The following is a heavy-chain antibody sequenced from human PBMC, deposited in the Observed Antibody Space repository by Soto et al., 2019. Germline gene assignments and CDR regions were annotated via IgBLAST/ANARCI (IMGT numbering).Heavy chain of an antibody. CDR2: ISYDGSNK. J-gene: IGHJ4*02. D-gene: IGHD3-3*01. Sequence: QVQLVESGGGVVQPGRSLRLSCAASGFTFSSYAMHWVRQAPGKGLEWVAVISYDGSNKYYADSVKGRFTISRDNSKNTLYLQMNSLRAEDTAVYYCARCHWSGAYFDYWGQGTLVTVSS. CDR1: GFTFSSYA. CDR3: ARCHWSGAYFDY. V-gene: IGHV3-30-3*01.